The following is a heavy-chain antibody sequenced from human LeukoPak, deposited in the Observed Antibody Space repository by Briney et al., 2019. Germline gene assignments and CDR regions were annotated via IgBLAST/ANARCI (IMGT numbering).Heavy chain of an antibody. Sequence: GGSLRLSCAASGFTFRGFSMNWVRQAPGKGLEWVSAIGTGDNTYYADSVKGRLTISRDRSKSMLYLQMSSLRADDTAIYYCAKGRDSIDYWSGFMTVFDYWGQGTLVTVSS. CDR3: AKGRDSIDYWSGFMTVFDY. J-gene: IGHJ4*02. D-gene: IGHD3-3*01. CDR2: IGTGDNT. CDR1: GFTFRGFS. V-gene: IGHV3-23*01.